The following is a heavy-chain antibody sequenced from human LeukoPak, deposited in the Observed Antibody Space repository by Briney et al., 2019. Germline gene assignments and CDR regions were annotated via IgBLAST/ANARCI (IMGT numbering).Heavy chain of an antibody. CDR1: GGSISSYY. V-gene: IGHV4-59*01. D-gene: IGHD6-13*01. CDR2: IYYSGST. J-gene: IGHJ6*03. CDR3: ARRGIAAGYYYMDV. Sequence: SETLSLTCTVSGGSISSYYWSWIRQPPGKGLEWIGYIYYSGSTKYNPSLKSRVTISVDTSKNQFSLKLSSVTAADTAVYYCARRGIAAGYYYMDVWGKGTTVTVSS.